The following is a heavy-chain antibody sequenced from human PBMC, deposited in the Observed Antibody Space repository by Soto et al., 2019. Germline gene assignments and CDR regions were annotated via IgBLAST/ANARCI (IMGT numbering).Heavy chain of an antibody. CDR1: GGSISSYY. CDR2: IYYSGST. Sequence: SETLSLTCTVSGGSISSYYWSWIRQPPGKGLEWIGYIYYSGSTNYNPSLKSRVTISVDTSKNQFSLKLSSVTAADTAVDYCARLSWGFGELYNYYYYYMDVWGKGTTVTVSS. V-gene: IGHV4-59*08. CDR3: ARLSWGFGELYNYYYYYMDV. D-gene: IGHD3-10*01. J-gene: IGHJ6*03.